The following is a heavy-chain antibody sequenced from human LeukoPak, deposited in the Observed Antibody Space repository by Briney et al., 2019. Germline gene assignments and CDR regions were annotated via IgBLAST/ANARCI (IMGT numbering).Heavy chain of an antibody. D-gene: IGHD3-22*01. Sequence: PSETLSLTCTVSGGSVSSGSYYWSWIRQPPGKGLEWIGYIYYSGSTNYNPSLKSRVTISVDTSKNQFSLKLSSVTAADTAVYYCARGDSSGYYLNYFDYWGQGTLVTVSS. CDR1: GGSVSSGSYY. CDR3: ARGDSSGYYLNYFDY. CDR2: IYYSGST. J-gene: IGHJ4*02. V-gene: IGHV4-61*01.